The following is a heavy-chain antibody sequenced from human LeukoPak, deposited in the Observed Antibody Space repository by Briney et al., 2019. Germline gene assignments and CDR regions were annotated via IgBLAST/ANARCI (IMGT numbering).Heavy chain of an antibody. CDR3: ATNPPYDSSGYRYYYYYMYV. Sequence: GASLRLSCAASGFTFSSYAMSWVRQAPGKGLEWMGGISADVGGTYYADSVKGRFTISRDDSKNTLYLQMNSLRAEDTAVYYCATNPPYDSSGYRYYYYYMYVWAKGTTVTVSS. D-gene: IGHD3-22*01. CDR2: ISADVGGT. J-gene: IGHJ6*03. V-gene: IGHV3-23*01. CDR1: GFTFSSYA.